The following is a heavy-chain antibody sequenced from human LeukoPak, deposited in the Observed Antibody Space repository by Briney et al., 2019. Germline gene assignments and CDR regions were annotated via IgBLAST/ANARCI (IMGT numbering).Heavy chain of an antibody. CDR2: IYHSGST. Sequence: PSETLSLTCAVSGYSISSGYYWGWIRQPPGKGLEWIGSIYHSGSTYYNLSLKSRVTISVDTSKNQFSLKLSSVTAADTAVYYCARHSSYSSSGFDYWGQGTLVTVSS. D-gene: IGHD6-6*01. CDR3: ARHSSYSSSGFDY. CDR1: GYSISSGYY. V-gene: IGHV4-38-2*01. J-gene: IGHJ4*02.